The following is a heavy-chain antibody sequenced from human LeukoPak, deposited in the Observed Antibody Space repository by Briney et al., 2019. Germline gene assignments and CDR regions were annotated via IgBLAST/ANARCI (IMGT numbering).Heavy chain of an antibody. J-gene: IGHJ4*02. V-gene: IGHV4-61*02. CDR3: ARALYYKGAPGYFDY. D-gene: IGHD3-16*02. Sequence: SQTLSLTCTVSGGPTSSGNYYWSWIRQPAGKGQEWIGRIYTSGSTNYNPSLKSRVTISVDTSKNQLSLKLGSVTAAGTAVYYWARALYYKGAPGYFDYWGQGTLVTVSS. CDR1: GGPTSSGNYY. CDR2: IYTSGST.